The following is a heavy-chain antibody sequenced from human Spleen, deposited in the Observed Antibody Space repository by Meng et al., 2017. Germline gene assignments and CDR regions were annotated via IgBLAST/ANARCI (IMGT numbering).Heavy chain of an antibody. CDR3: ARGPRPASVGTFAY. CDR1: GGSISSSSYYW. J-gene: IGHJ4*02. V-gene: IGHV3-74*01. D-gene: IGHD6-13*01. CDR2: IDPDGSVT. Sequence: ETLSLTCTVSGGSISSSSYYWMHWVRQAPGKGLEWVSRIDPDGSVTTYADAVKGRLTISRDNAKNTLFLQMNSLRVDDTAVYFCARGPRPASVGTFAYWGLGTLVTVSS.